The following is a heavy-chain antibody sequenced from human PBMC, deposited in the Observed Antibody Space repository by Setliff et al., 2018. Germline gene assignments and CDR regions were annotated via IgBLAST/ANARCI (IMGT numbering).Heavy chain of an antibody. CDR3: ALFGDRDTFDT. D-gene: IGHD3-16*01. CDR2: IKQDGSEK. CDR1: GFTFSSYW. J-gene: IGHJ3*02. V-gene: IGHV3-7*03. Sequence: PGGSLRLSCAASGFTFSSYWMSWVRQAPGKGLEWVANIKQDGSEKYYVDSVKGRFTISRDNAKNSLYLQMNSLRAEDTAFYHCALFGDRDTFDTWGQGTMVTV.